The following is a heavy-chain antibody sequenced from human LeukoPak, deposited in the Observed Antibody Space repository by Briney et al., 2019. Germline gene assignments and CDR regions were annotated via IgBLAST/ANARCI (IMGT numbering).Heavy chain of an antibody. V-gene: IGHV4-39*07. CDR1: GGSISGSSYY. J-gene: IGHJ4*02. CDR3: ASGYGDYDY. Sequence: SENLSLTCSVSGGSISGSSYYWGWIRQLPGKGLEWIGSIYYSGRTYYNPSLKRRATISVDTSNNQFSLRLTSVTAADTAVYYCASGYGDYDYWGQGTLATVSS. CDR2: IYYSGRT. D-gene: IGHD4-17*01.